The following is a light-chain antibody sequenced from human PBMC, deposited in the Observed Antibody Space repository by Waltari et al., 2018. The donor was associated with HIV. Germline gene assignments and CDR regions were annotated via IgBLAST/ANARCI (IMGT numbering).Light chain of an antibody. CDR3: QQYYSFPYT. V-gene: IGKV1D-8*01. CDR2: AAS. J-gene: IGKJ2*01. CDR1: QGISSY. Sequence: VIWMTQSPSLLSASTGDRVPISCRMSQGISSYLDGYQQKPGKAAELLIYAASTLQSGVPSRFSGSGSWTDFTLTISCLQSEDFATYYCQQYYSFPYTFGQGTKLEIK.